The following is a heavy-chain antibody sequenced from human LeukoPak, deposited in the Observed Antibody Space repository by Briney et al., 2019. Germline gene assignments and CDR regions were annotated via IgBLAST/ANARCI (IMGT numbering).Heavy chain of an antibody. CDR2: IYYSGST. J-gene: IGHJ4*02. D-gene: IGHD6-19*01. CDR1: GGSISGYY. Sequence: SESLSLTCTVSGGSISGYYWSWLRQPPGKGLEWIGYIYYSGSTNYNHSLKSRFTISVDTSKNQFSLKLTSVTAADTAVYYCARESRGWYYFDYWGQGTLVTVSS. V-gene: IGHV4-59*01. CDR3: ARESRGWYYFDY.